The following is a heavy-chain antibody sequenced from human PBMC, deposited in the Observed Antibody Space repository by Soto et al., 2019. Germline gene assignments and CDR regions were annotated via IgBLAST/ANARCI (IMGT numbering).Heavy chain of an antibody. CDR3: VRNIAATGMNY. CDR1: GFGFSDHN. D-gene: IGHD6-13*01. J-gene: IGHJ4*02. V-gene: IGHV3-72*01. Sequence: EVQLVESGGGLVQPGGSLRLSCVASGFGFSDHNMDWVRQAPGKGLEWVGRTRNKANSYTTEYAASVKGRFTISRDDSKNSLYLQMNSLKSEDTAVYYCVRNIAATGMNYWGQGTLVTVSS. CDR2: TRNKANSYTT.